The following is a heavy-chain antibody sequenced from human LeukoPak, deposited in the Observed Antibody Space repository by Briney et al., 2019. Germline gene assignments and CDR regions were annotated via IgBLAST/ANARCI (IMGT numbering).Heavy chain of an antibody. CDR1: GGSISSGGQS. V-gene: IGHV4-30-2*01. J-gene: IGHJ6*02. CDR3: ARLPRIAVAGRAYYYYGMDV. CDR2: IYHSGNT. D-gene: IGHD6-19*01. Sequence: PSETLSLTCAVSGGSISSGGQSWSWMRQPPGKGLEWIGYIYHSGNTNYNPSLKSRVTISVDTSKNQFSLKLSSVTAADTAVYYCARLPRIAVAGRAYYYYGMDVWGQGTTVTVSS.